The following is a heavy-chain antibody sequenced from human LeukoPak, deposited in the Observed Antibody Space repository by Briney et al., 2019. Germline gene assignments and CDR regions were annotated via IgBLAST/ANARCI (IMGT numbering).Heavy chain of an antibody. CDR2: IYYSGST. D-gene: IGHD4-17*01. CDR1: GGSISSYY. V-gene: IGHV4-59*01. CDR3: AGGGRVTTYDYYGMDV. J-gene: IGHJ6*02. Sequence: SETLSLTCTVSGGSISSYYWSWIRQPPGKGLEWIGYIYYSGSTNYNPSLKSRVTISVDTSKNQFSLKLSSVTAADTAVYYCAGGGRVTTYDYYGMDVWGQGTTVTVSS.